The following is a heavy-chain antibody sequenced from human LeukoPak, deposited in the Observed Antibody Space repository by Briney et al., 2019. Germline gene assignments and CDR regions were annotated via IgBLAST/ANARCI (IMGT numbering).Heavy chain of an antibody. D-gene: IGHD6-13*01. Sequence: SETLSLTCTVSGGSISSSSYYWGWIRQPPGKGLEWIGNIYYSGSTYYNPSLKSRVTISVDTSKNQFSLKLSSVTAADTAVYYCARGPLAAAGTLTYYYYGMDVWGQGTTVTVSS. CDR2: IYYSGST. V-gene: IGHV4-39*07. J-gene: IGHJ6*02. CDR3: ARGPLAAAGTLTYYYYGMDV. CDR1: GGSISSSSYY.